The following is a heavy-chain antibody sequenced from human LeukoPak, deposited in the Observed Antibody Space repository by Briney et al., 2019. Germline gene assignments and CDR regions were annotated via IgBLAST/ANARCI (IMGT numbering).Heavy chain of an antibody. CDR3: AGGLLGCSGGSCYPTDY. V-gene: IGHV3-23*01. D-gene: IGHD2-15*01. CDR1: GFTFSSYA. CDR2: ISGSGGST. Sequence: GGSLRLSCAASGFTFSSYAMSWARQAPGKGLEWVSAISGSGGSTYYADSVKGRFTISRDNSKNTLYLQMDSLRAEDTAVYYCAGGLLGCSGGSCYPTDYWGQGTLVTVSS. J-gene: IGHJ4*02.